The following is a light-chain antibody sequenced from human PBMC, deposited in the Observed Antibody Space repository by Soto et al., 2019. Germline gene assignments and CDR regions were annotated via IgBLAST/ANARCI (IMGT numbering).Light chain of an antibody. Sequence: EIVLTQSPGTLSLYRGEIATLXXRASQSVSSSYLAWYQQKPGQAPRLXIYGTSSRATGIPDRFSGSGSGTEFTLTISGLQSEDFAVYYCQQYKSWPITFGQGTRLEIK. CDR3: QQYKSWPIT. J-gene: IGKJ5*01. V-gene: IGKV3-20*01. CDR2: GTS. CDR1: QSVSSSY.